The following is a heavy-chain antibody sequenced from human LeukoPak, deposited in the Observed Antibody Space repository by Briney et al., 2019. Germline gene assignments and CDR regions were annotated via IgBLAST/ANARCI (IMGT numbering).Heavy chain of an antibody. D-gene: IGHD3-22*01. CDR2: MNPNSGDT. V-gene: IGHV1-8*02. Sequence: ASVKVSCKASGYIFTSYGITWVRQATGQGLEWMGWMNPNSGDTGYAQKFQGRLAMTRDTSISTAYMELSSLRSEDTAVYYCARGFAAYDTSDYAFSYYWGQGTLVTVSS. J-gene: IGHJ4*02. CDR3: ARGFAAYDTSDYAFSYY. CDR1: GYIFTSYG.